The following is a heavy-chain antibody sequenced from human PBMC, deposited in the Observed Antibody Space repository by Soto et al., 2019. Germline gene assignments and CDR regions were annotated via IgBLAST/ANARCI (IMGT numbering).Heavy chain of an antibody. J-gene: IGHJ4*02. CDR1: GFNFSDHY. CDR3: ARHTSGWHYYDY. V-gene: IGHV3-11*06. D-gene: IGHD6-19*01. CDR2: ISGSSRYT. Sequence: PGWSLRLSCAASGFNFSDHYMNWIRQAPGKGLEWVSYISGSSRYTNFADSVKGRFTISRDNAKNSLYLQMNSLRAEDTAVYYYARHTSGWHYYDYWGQGTPVTLFS.